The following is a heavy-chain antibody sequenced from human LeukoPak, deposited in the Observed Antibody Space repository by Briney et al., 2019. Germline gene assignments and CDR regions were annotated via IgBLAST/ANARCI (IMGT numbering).Heavy chain of an antibody. CDR1: VYTFTNYG. CDR2: ISAYNGNT. V-gene: IGHV1-18*01. J-gene: IGHJ4*02. Sequence: ASVTVSCKASVYTFTNYGISWVRQAPGQGLEWMGWISAYNGNTNYAQKLQRRVTMTTDTSTSTAYMERRSLRSDDTAVYYCARPHQGSGYYAFVYDYWGQGTLVTVSS. CDR3: ARPHQGSGYYAFVYDY. D-gene: IGHD3-3*01.